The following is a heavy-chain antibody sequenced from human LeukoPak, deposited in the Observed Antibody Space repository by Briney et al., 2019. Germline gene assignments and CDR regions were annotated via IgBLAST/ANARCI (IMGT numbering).Heavy chain of an antibody. J-gene: IGHJ4*02. D-gene: IGHD1-26*01. V-gene: IGHV4-59*01. CDR1: GVSISSFY. CDR3: ARFRSYYFDY. Sequence: SETLSLTCSVSGVSISSFYWTWIRQVPGKGLEWIGYFYNSGSSDYNPSLKSRATFSEDTSKNHFSLSLSAVTAADTAVYYCARFRSYYFDYWGQGTLVTVSS. CDR2: FYNSGSS.